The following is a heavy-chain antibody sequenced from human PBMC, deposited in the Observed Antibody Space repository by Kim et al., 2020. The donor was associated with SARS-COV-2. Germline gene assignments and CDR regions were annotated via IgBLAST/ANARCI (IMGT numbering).Heavy chain of an antibody. CDR1: GVTLSGLW. CDR2: VNADDRRT. J-gene: IGHJ3*02. CDR3: QRWIQGALCAFDI. Sequence: GGSLRPSCVIPGVTLSGLWMSWVRQAPGKGLEWLASVNADDRRTDYVDSMKGRLTISRDDAKHSLYLQINSVRVEDTAVYYCQRWIQGALCAFDIWGQGTMLTVSP. D-gene: IGHD1-26*01. V-gene: IGHV3-7*01.